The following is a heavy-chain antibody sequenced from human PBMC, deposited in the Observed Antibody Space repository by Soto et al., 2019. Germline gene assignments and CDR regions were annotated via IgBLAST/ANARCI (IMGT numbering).Heavy chain of an antibody. J-gene: IGHJ6*01. CDR1: VFTFSSYE. D-gene: IGHD1-26*01. V-gene: IGHV3-48*03. CDR2: ISSSGSTI. Sequence: PVGSLRLSCASSVFTFSSYEMNCVRHSPGKWLEWVSYISSSGSTIYYADSVKGRFTISRDNAKNSLYLQMNSLRAEDTAVYYCARGSGSYGGYYYYGMDVWGQGTTVTVS. CDR3: ARGSGSYGGYYYYGMDV.